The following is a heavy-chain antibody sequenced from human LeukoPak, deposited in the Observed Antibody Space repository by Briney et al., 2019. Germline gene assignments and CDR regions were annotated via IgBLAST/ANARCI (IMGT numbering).Heavy chain of an antibody. V-gene: IGHV4-34*01. D-gene: IGHD4-23*01. J-gene: IGHJ4*02. CDR3: ARERGYGGKHYFDY. CDR1: SGSFSGYY. Sequence: SETLSLTCAVYSGSFSGYYWSWIRQPPGKGLEWIGEINHSGSTNYNPSLKSRVTISVDTSKNQFSLKLSSVTAADTAVYYCARERGYGGKHYFDYWGQGTLVTASS. CDR2: INHSGST.